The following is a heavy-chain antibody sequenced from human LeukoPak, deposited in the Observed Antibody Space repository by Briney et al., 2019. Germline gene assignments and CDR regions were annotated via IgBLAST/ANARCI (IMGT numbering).Heavy chain of an antibody. CDR3: AKNPRLEGWIYFDS. D-gene: IGHD1-1*01. V-gene: IGHV3-23*01. CDR1: GLTFSSYS. CDR2: ISGSGGRI. J-gene: IGHJ4*02. Sequence: GGSLRLSCAASGLTFSSYSMSWVRQAPGKGLEWVSSISGSGGRIDYADSVKGRFTISRDNSKNTLSLQMNSLTAEDTAVYYCAKNPRLEGWIYFDSWGQGILVTVSS.